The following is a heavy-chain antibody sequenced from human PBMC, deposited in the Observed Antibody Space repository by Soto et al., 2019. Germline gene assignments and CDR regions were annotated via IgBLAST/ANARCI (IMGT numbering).Heavy chain of an antibody. J-gene: IGHJ4*02. V-gene: IGHV3-23*01. CDR1: GFTFSSCA. Sequence: EVQLLESGGGLVQPGGSLRLSCAASGFTFSSCAMRWVRQAPGKGLEWVSGISGSGDRTFYADSVKGRFTISRDNSRNTLDLQMNSLRVEDTAVNYWAEEYCCRRSWYGGVGYWGQGTLVTVS. D-gene: IGHD2-2*01. CDR2: ISGSGDRT. CDR3: AEEYCCRRSWYGGVGY.